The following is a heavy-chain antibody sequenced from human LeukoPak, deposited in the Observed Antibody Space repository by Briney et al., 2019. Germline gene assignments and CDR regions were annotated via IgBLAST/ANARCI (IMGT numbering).Heavy chain of an antibody. CDR1: GFTFDDCA. V-gene: IGHV3-9*01. J-gene: IGHJ6*02. Sequence: GRSLRLSCAASGFTFDDCAMHWVRQAPGKGLEWVSGISWNSGSIGYADSVKGRFTISRDNAKNSLYLQMNSLRAEDTALYYCAKVYGSGSYGYYYGMDVWGQGTTVTVSS. CDR3: AKVYGSGSYGYYYGMDV. CDR2: ISWNSGSI. D-gene: IGHD3-10*01.